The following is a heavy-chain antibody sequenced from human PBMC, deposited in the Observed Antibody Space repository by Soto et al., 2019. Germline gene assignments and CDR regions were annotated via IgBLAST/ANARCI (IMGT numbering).Heavy chain of an antibody. CDR2: ISSDGSNK. J-gene: IGHJ6*01. CDR1: GFTFSSYA. D-gene: IGHD5-18*01. Sequence: GVTLRFSCSACGFTFSSYAMCRVRQAPAKGLEWVAVISSDGSNKYYADSVKGRFTISRDNSKNTLYLQMNSLRAEETAVYYSARGPGYSYDLYYYYDMDVWQQGTTGTVSS. V-gene: IGHV3-30-3*01. CDR3: ARGPGYSYDLYYYYDMDV.